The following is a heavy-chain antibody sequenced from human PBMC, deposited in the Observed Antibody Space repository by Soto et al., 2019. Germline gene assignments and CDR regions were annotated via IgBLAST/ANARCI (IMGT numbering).Heavy chain of an antibody. Sequence: QVQLQESGPGLVKPSETLSLTCTVSGGSISSYYWSWIRQPPGKGLEWIGYIYYSGSTNYNPSLKSRATISVNTSKNQFSLKLTSVTAADTAVYYCARVSSGWWYVDYGGQGTLVTVSS. D-gene: IGHD6-19*01. CDR2: IYYSGST. CDR3: ARVSSGWWYVDY. J-gene: IGHJ4*02. V-gene: IGHV4-59*01. CDR1: GGSISSYY.